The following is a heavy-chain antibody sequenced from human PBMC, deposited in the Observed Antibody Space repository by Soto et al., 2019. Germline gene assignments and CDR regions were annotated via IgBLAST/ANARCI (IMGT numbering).Heavy chain of an antibody. J-gene: IGHJ4*02. Sequence: QVQLVESGGGLVQPGGSLRLSCAASGFTFGDYEMSWIRQAAGKGPEWVSFLSRSGNTIYYADSVKGRFSISRDNAENSLYLQMESLRVEDTAVYYCAAYCSSISCTPFHGYSWGQGTLVTVSS. V-gene: IGHV3-11*01. CDR3: AAYCSSISCTPFHGYS. CDR2: LSRSGNTI. D-gene: IGHD2-2*01. CDR1: GFTFGDYE.